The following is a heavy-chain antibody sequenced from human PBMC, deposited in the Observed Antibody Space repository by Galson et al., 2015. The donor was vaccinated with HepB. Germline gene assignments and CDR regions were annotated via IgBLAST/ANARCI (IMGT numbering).Heavy chain of an antibody. CDR1: GYTFTSYG. Sequence: SVKVSCKASGYTFTSYGISWVRQAPGQGLEWMGWISAYNGNTNYAQKLQGRVTMTTDTSTSTAYMELRSLRSDDTAVYYWAREPYSSGLGGGYFDYWGQGTLVTVSS. CDR2: ISAYNGNT. V-gene: IGHV1-18*04. D-gene: IGHD6-19*01. CDR3: AREPYSSGLGGGYFDY. J-gene: IGHJ4*02.